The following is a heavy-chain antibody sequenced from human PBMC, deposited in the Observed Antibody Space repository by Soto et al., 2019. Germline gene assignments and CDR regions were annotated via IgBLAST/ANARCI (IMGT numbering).Heavy chain of an antibody. CDR3: AHLNARGYALDY. CDR2: VYWNDDK. CDR1: GFSLRTRQVV. Sequence: SGATLVNATQTLTLTCTFSGFSLRTRQVVVGGIGRTLGTAMEWLAHVYWNDDKYYSLSLKSRLTISKDTSKSQVVLTMTNMDPVGTAAYYCAHLNARGYALDYW. D-gene: IGHD6-25*01. V-gene: IGHV2-5*01. J-gene: IGHJ4*01.